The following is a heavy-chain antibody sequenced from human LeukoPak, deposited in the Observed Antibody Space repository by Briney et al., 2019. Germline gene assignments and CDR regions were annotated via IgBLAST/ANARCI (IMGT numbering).Heavy chain of an antibody. D-gene: IGHD3-3*01. J-gene: IGHJ3*02. V-gene: IGHV5-51*01. Sequence: MSGESLKISCKGSGYSFTSYWIGWVRQMPGKGLEWMGIIYPGDSDTRYSPSFQGQVTISADKSISTAYLQWSSLKASDTAMYYCARHHYDFWSGEHALDIWGQGTMVTVSS. CDR1: GYSFTSYW. CDR3: ARHHYDFWSGEHALDI. CDR2: IYPGDSDT.